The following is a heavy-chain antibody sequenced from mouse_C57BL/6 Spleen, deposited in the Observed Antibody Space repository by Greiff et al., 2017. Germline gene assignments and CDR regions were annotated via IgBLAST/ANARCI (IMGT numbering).Heavy chain of an antibody. V-gene: IGHV1-80*01. Sequence: QVQLQQSGAELVKPGASVKISCKASGYAFSSYWMNWVKQRPGKGLEWIGQIYPGDGDTNYNGKFKGKATLTADKSSSTAYMQLSSLTSEDSAVYFCARCGTYYGSSYWYFDVWGTGTTVTVSS. CDR3: ARCGTYYGSSYWYFDV. D-gene: IGHD1-1*01. CDR1: GYAFSSYW. J-gene: IGHJ1*03. CDR2: IYPGDGDT.